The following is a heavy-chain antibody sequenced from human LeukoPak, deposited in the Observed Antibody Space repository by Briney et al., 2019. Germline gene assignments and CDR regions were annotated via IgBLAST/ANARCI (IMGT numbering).Heavy chain of an antibody. CDR2: IRYDGSNK. J-gene: IGHJ4*02. D-gene: IGHD3-10*01. Sequence: GGSLRLSCAASGFTFSSYGMHWVRQAPGKGLEWVAFIRYDGSNKYYADSVKGRFTISRDNSKNTLYLQMNSLRAEDTAVYYCAKGMLWFGELLSAFDYWGQGTLVTVSS. CDR1: GFTFSSYG. V-gene: IGHV3-30*02. CDR3: AKGMLWFGELLSAFDY.